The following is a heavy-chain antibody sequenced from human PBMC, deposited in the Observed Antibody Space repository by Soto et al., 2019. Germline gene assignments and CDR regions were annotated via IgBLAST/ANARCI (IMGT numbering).Heavy chain of an antibody. V-gene: IGHV3-9*01. J-gene: IGHJ3*02. CDR3: ARRAGGPTEKGAFDI. CDR1: GFTFVDYA. CDR2: ISWNSGTT. D-gene: IGHD2-8*02. Sequence: EVQLVESGGGLVQPGRSLRLSFAASGFTFVDYARYWVRQVPGKGLEWVSGISWNSGTTIYADSVKGRFTISRDNAKNSLYLQMNSLRPEDTAWYYCARRAGGPTEKGAFDIWGQGTLVTVSS.